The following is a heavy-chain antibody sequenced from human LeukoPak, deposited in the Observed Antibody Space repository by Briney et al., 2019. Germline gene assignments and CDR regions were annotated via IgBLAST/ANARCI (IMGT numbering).Heavy chain of an antibody. V-gene: IGHV3-74*01. J-gene: IGHJ4*02. CDR1: EITISSYW. Sequence: GGSLRPSCAASEITISSYWMHCVRQVLGEGLVCVSRINNDGSTTRYADDVKGRFIISRYNAKTAFDLQMNSLRAEDTAVYYCVRGGFTGSGTYYGLNWGQGSLITVSS. CDR2: INNDGSTT. CDR3: VRGGFTGSGTYYGLN. D-gene: IGHD3-10*01.